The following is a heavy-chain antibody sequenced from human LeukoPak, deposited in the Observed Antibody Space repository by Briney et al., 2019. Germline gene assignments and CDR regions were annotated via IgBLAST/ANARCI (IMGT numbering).Heavy chain of an antibody. Sequence: GGSLRLSCAASGFTFSSYSMNWVRQAPGKGLEWVSSISSSSSYIYYADSVKGRFTISRDNAKNSLYLQMNSLRAEDTAVYYCAGGIAAPPGPYYFDYWGQGTLVTVSS. CDR3: AGGIAAPPGPYYFDY. J-gene: IGHJ4*02. CDR1: GFTFSSYS. CDR2: ISSSSSYI. V-gene: IGHV3-21*01. D-gene: IGHD6-13*01.